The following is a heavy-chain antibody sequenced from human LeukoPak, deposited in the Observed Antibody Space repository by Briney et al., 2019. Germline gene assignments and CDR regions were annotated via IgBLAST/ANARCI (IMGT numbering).Heavy chain of an antibody. CDR3: ARGWGPAYCGGDCHRHFDY. D-gene: IGHD2-21*02. J-gene: IGHJ4*02. CDR1: GGSISSGGYS. Sequence: SETLSLTCAVSGGSISSGGYSWNWIRQPPGKGLEWIGYIYNSGSTSYNPSLKSRITMSVDTSKNQFSLKLSSVTAADTAVYYRARGWGPAYCGGDCHRHFDYWGQGTLVTVSS. V-gene: IGHV4-30-4*07. CDR2: IYNSGST.